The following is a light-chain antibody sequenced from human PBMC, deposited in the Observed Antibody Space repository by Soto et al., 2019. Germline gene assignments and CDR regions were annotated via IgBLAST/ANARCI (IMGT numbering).Light chain of an antibody. CDR2: GAS. V-gene: IGKV3-20*01. Sequence: EIVLTQSPGTLSLSPGERATLSCRASQSVDSSYLAWYQQNPGQAPRLLIYGASSRATGIPDRFSGSGSGTDFTLTISRLEAEDFAVYYCQQYGSSPCTFGPGTKVDIK. CDR1: QSVDSSY. CDR3: QQYGSSPCT. J-gene: IGKJ3*01.